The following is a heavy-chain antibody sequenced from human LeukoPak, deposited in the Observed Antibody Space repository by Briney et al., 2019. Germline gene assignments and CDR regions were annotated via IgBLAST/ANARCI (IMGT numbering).Heavy chain of an antibody. CDR1: GVTVSNKY. Sequence: GGSLRLSCAASGVTVSNKYMTWVRQAPGKGLEWVSLIYSDGRTYYADSVKGRCTISRDNAKNSLYLQMNSLRAEDTALYYCAKEGDGYAYYFDYWGQGTLVTVSS. D-gene: IGHD5-24*01. CDR3: AKEGDGYAYYFDY. J-gene: IGHJ4*02. V-gene: IGHV3-53*01. CDR2: IYSDGRT.